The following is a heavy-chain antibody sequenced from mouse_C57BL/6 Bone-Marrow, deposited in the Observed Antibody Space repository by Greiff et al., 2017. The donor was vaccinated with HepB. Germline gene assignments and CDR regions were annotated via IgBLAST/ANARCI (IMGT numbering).Heavy chain of an antibody. V-gene: IGHV1-81*01. CDR3: ARYGNYVFWFAY. Sequence: QVQLQQPGAELVMPGASVKLSCKASGYTFTSYGISWVKQRPGQGLEWIGEIYPRSGNTYYNEKFKGKATLTADKSSSTAYMELRSLTSEDSAVYFCARYGNYVFWFAYWGQGTLVTVSA. D-gene: IGHD2-1*01. J-gene: IGHJ3*01. CDR1: GYTFTSYG. CDR2: IYPRSGNT.